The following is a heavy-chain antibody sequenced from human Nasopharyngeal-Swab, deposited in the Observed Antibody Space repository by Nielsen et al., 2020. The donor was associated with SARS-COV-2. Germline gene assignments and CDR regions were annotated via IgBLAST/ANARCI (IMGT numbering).Heavy chain of an antibody. CDR2: ISYDGSNK. CDR3: ASRTGYCSGGSCYSDAFDI. V-gene: IGHV3-30-3*01. D-gene: IGHD2-15*01. Sequence: VRQAPGKGLVWGSVISYDGSNKYYADSVKGRFTISRDNSKNTLYLQMKSLRAEDTDVYYCASRTGYCSGGSCYSDAFDIWGQGTMVTVSS. J-gene: IGHJ3*02.